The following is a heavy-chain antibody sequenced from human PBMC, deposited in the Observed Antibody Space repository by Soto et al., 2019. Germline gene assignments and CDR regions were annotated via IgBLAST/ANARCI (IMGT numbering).Heavy chain of an antibody. CDR3: ARTRATIAAAAIFDC. CDR1: GGSISTSNW. V-gene: IGHV4-4*02. D-gene: IGHD6-13*01. CDR2: VYRTGST. Sequence: QVQLQESGPGLVKPSGTLSLTCAVSGGSISTSNWWSWVRQPPGEGLEWIGEVYRTGSTNYNPSPNSRLNISVAKSKTQLSLKLPSVTAADTAVYYCARTRATIAAAAIFDCWGQGTLVTVSS. J-gene: IGHJ4*02.